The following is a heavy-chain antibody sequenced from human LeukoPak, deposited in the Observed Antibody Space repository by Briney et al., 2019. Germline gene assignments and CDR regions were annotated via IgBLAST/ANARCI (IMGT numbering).Heavy chain of an antibody. D-gene: IGHD1-14*01. CDR2: INKGGSDK. CDR1: GFTFSGHW. CDR3: TRDRSRAEDD. J-gene: IGHJ4*02. V-gene: IGHV3-7*01. Sequence: GGSLRLSCAASGFTFSGHWMSWVRQAPGKGLEWVANINKGGSDKYYVDSVKGRFTISRDNAKNLLYLQMNSLRGEDTAVYYCTRDRSRAEDDWGQGTLVTVSS.